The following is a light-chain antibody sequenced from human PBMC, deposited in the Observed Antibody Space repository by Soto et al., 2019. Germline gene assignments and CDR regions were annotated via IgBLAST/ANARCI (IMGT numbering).Light chain of an antibody. Sequence: QSALTQPPSASGSPGQSVTISCTGTSSDVGGYDYVSWYQQHPGKAPKLMIYEVTIRPSGVSDRFSGSKSGNTASLTVSGLQAEDEADYYCSSYTGGNPSYVFGTGTKPPS. CDR3: SSYTGGNPSYV. V-gene: IGLV2-8*01. CDR2: EVT. J-gene: IGLJ1*01. CDR1: SSDVGGYDY.